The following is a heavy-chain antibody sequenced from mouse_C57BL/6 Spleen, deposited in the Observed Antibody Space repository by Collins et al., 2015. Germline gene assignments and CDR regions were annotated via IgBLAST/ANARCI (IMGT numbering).Heavy chain of an antibody. V-gene: IGHV10-1*02. D-gene: IGHD2-10*02. CDR1: GFTFNTYA. CDR3: VGVKKYGNPYAMDY. J-gene: IGHJ4*01. CDR2: IRSKSNNYAT. Sequence: EVQLVESGGGLVQPKGSLKLSCAASGFTFNTYAMNWVRQAPGKGLEWVARIRSKSNNYATYYADSVKDRFTISRDDSQSMLYLQMNNLKTEDTAMYYCVGVKKYGNPYAMDYWGQGTSVTVSS.